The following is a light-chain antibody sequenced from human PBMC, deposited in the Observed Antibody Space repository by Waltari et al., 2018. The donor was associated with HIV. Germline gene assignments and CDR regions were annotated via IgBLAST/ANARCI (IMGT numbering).Light chain of an antibody. CDR2: SAS. V-gene: IGKV1D-16*01. Sequence: DIQMTQSPSSLSASVGDRVTITCRASQDINCWLVWYQQKPEKAPKSLIYSASNLEDGVPSRFSGSGSGTDFTLTISSLQAEDSATYYCQQYKSYPITFGQGTRLEIK. CDR1: QDINCW. J-gene: IGKJ5*01. CDR3: QQYKSYPIT.